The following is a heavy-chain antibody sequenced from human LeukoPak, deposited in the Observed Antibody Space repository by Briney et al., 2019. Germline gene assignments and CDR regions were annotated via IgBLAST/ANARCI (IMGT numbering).Heavy chain of an antibody. D-gene: IGHD3-10*01. J-gene: IGHJ5*02. CDR2: MNPNSGNT. CDR1: GYTFTGYY. Sequence: ASVKVSCKASGYTFTGYYMHWVRQATGQGLEWMGWMNPNSGNTGYAQKFQGRVTMTRNTSISTAYMELSSLRSEDTAVYYCARGLKLWFGELLYRVNWFDPWGQGTLVTVSS. CDR3: ARGLKLWFGELLYRVNWFDP. V-gene: IGHV1-8*02.